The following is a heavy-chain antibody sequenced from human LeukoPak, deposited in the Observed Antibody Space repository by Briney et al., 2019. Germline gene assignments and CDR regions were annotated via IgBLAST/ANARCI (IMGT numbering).Heavy chain of an antibody. CDR1: GFTFSSYA. CDR2: LRGDGET. V-gene: IGHV3-23*01. D-gene: IGHD3-10*01. Sequence: GGSLRLSCAASGFTFSSYAMSWVRQAPARGLEWVSSLRGDGETFYADSVKGRFTLSRDDSRNTVFLHLNNLRVEDTALYYCAKASWVSSADAVLWGQGTVVTVS. CDR3: AKASWVSSADAVL. J-gene: IGHJ4*02.